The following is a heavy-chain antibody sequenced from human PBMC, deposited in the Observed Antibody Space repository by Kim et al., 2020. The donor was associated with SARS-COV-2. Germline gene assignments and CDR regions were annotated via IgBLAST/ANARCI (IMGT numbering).Heavy chain of an antibody. D-gene: IGHD2-21*01. CDR3: ATCCGGSRCSAPRDY. CDR2: ISYDGRSE. V-gene: IGHV3-30*04. CDR1: GFTFSTYA. J-gene: IGHJ4*01. Sequence: GGSLRLSCVASGFTFSTYALHWVRQAPGKGLEWVSAISYDGRSEYYADSVKGRFTISRDNSKNTLYLQMNSLGGEDAAVYFCATCCGGSRCSAPRDYLD.